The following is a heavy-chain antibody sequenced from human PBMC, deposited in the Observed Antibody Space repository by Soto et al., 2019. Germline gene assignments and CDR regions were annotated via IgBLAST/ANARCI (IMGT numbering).Heavy chain of an antibody. D-gene: IGHD2-2*01. CDR1: GFTFSSYA. V-gene: IGHV3-30-3*01. J-gene: IGHJ4*02. Sequence: QVQLVESGGGVVQPGRSLRLSCAASGFTFSSYAMHWVRQVPGKGLEWVAVVSYDGSNKYYADSVKGRFTISRDNSKNTLYLQMNSLRVEDTAVYYCARGPSSLTRFDYWGQGTLVTVSS. CDR3: ARGPSSLTRFDY. CDR2: VSYDGSNK.